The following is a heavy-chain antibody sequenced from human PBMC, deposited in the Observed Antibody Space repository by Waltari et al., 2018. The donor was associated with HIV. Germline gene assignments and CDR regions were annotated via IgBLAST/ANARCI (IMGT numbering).Heavy chain of an antibody. CDR1: GGSFSGYY. V-gene: IGHV4-34*01. D-gene: IGHD3-22*01. J-gene: IGHJ4*02. CDR2: INHIGST. CDR3: ARNPNLSYDSSGPDY. Sequence: QVQLQQWGAGLLKPSETLSLTCAVYGGSFSGYYWSWIRQPPGKGLEWIGEINHIGSTNYNPSLKSRVTISVDTAKNQFSLKLSSVTAADTAGYYCARNPNLSYDSSGPDYWGQGTLVTVSS.